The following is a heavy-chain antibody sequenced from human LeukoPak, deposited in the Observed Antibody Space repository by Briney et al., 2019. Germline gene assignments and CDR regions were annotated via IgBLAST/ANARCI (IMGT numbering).Heavy chain of an antibody. CDR3: VTFYATY. CDR1: GTYW. Sequence: GGSLRLSCAASGTYWMHWVRQAPGKGLVWVSHINSDGSWTGYAASVKGRFTISKDNAKNTVSLQMNNLRAEDTAVYYCVTFYATYWGRGTLVTVS. J-gene: IGHJ4*02. CDR2: INSDGSWT. D-gene: IGHD2/OR15-2a*01. V-gene: IGHV3-74*01.